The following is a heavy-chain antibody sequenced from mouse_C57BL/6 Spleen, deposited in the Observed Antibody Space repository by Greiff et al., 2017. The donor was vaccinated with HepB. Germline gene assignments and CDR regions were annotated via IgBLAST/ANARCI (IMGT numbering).Heavy chain of an antibody. CDR3: AREAHYYGSSLWFAY. V-gene: IGHV1-4*01. CDR1: GYTFTSYT. CDR2: INPSSGYT. D-gene: IGHD1-1*01. Sequence: VQLQQSGAELARPGASVKMSCKASGYTFTSYTMHWVKQRPGQGLEWIGYINPSSGYTKYNQKFKDKATLTADKSSSTAYMQLSSLTSEDSAVYYCAREAHYYGSSLWFAYWGQGTLVTVSA. J-gene: IGHJ3*01.